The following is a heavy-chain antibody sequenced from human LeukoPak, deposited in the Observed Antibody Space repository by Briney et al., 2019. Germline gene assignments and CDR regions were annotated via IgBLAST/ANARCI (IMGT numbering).Heavy chain of an antibody. J-gene: IGHJ5*02. CDR3: ARARSITIFGVVISDSVRFDP. V-gene: IGHV4-34*01. CDR2: INHSRST. CDR1: GGSFSGYY. Sequence: PSETLSLTCAVYGGSFSGYYWSWIRQPTGKGLEWIGEINHSRSTNYNPSLKSRVTISVDTSKNQFSLKLSSVTAADTAVYYCARARSITIFGVVISDSVRFDPWGQGTLVTVSS. D-gene: IGHD3-3*01.